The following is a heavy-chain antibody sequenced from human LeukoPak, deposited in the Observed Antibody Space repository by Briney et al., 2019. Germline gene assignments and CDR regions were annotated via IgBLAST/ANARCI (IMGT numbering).Heavy chain of an antibody. CDR2: INTGDIT. CDR1: GFTFDYSA. D-gene: IGHD6-13*01. J-gene: IGHJ4*02. CDR3: ARSEGNTWYDF. V-gene: IGHV3-23*01. Sequence: GGSLRLSCAASGFTFDYSAMTWVRQAPEKGLEWVSTINTGDITFYANSVKGRFTISRDNSKNTLYLHVSNLRAEDAAVYYCARSEGNTWYDFWGQGTLVTVSS.